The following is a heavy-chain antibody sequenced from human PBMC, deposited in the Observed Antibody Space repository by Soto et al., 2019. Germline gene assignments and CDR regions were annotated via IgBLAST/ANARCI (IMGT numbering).Heavy chain of an antibody. Sequence: SQTLSLTCAISGDSVSSNSAAWNWIRQSPSRGLEWLGRTYFRSKWYNDYAVSVKSRITINPDTSKNQFSLQLNSVTPEDTAIYYCARTRVYDSYNYYGMAVWGQGTTVTVSS. CDR2: TYFRSKWYN. D-gene: IGHD3-3*01. J-gene: IGHJ6*02. V-gene: IGHV6-1*01. CDR3: ARTRVYDSYNYYGMAV. CDR1: GDSVSSNSAA.